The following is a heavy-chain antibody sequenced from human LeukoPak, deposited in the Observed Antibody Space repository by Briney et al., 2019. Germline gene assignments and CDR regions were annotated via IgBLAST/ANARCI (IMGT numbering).Heavy chain of an antibody. J-gene: IGHJ3*02. CDR2: INPNSGGT. Sequence: ASVKVSCKASGYTFTGYYMHWVRQAPGQGLEWMGWINPNSGGTNYAQKFQGWVTMTRDTSISTAYMELSRLRSDDTAVYYCARGVSHLGELCDIWGQGTMVTVSS. V-gene: IGHV1-2*04. CDR3: ARGVSHLGELCDI. D-gene: IGHD3-16*01. CDR1: GYTFTGYY.